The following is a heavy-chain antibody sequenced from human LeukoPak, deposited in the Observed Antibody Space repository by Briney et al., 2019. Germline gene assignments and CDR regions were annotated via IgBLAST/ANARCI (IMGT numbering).Heavy chain of an antibody. V-gene: IGHV1-69*01. CDR1: GGTFSSYT. D-gene: IGHD3-10*01. Sequence: SVKVSCKASGGTFSSYTISWVRQAPGQGLEWMGGIIPIFGTANYAQKFQGRVTITADESTSTAYMELSSLRSEDTAVYYCATSSNYYGSGPFDYWGQGTLVTVSS. CDR3: ATSSNYYGSGPFDY. CDR2: IIPIFGTA. J-gene: IGHJ4*02.